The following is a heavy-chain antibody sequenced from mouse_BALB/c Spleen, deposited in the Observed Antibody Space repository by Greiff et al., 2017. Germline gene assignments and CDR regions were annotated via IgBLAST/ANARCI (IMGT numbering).Heavy chain of an antibody. CDR1: GYSITSGYY. V-gene: IGHV3-6*02. CDR3: AREKSQSFAY. D-gene: IGHD1-3*01. Sequence: VQLKESGPGLVKPSQSLSLTCSVTGYSITSGYYWNWIRQFPGNKLEWMGYISYDGSNNYNPSLKNRISITRDTSKNQFFLKLNSVTTEDTATYYCAREKSQSFAYWGQGTLVTVSA. CDR2: ISYDGSN. J-gene: IGHJ3*01.